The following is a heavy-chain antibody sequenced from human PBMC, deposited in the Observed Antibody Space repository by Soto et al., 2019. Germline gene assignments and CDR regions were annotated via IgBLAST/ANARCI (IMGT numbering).Heavy chain of an antibody. CDR3: ARASEPLRFLEWLSSPFDY. CDR2: INAGNGNT. CDR1: GYTFTSYV. D-gene: IGHD3-3*01. J-gene: IGHJ4*02. V-gene: IGHV1-3*01. Sequence: ASVKVSCKASGYTFTSYVMHWVRQAPGQRLEWMGWINAGNGNTKYSQKFQGRVTITRDTSASTAYMELSSLRSEDTAVYYCARASEPLRFLEWLSSPFDYWGQGTLVTVSS.